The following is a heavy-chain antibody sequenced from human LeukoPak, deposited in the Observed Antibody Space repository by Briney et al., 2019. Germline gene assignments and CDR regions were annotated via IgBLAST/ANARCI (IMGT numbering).Heavy chain of an antibody. CDR1: GFTFNTYA. J-gene: IGHJ4*02. V-gene: IGHV3-33*01. CDR2: IWYDGTNK. Sequence: GGSLRLSCAASGFTFNTYAMHWVRQAPGKGLEWVAVIWYDGTNKYYADSVKGRFTISRDNSKNTLYLQMNTLRVEDTAVYYCARRGTCWFNVEYWGQGVLLTVSS. CDR3: ARRGTCWFNVEY. D-gene: IGHD3-10*01.